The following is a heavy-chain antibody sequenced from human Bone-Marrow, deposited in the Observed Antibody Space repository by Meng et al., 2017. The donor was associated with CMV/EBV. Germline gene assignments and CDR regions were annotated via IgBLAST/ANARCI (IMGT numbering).Heavy chain of an antibody. D-gene: IGHD3-3*01. J-gene: IGHJ4*02. CDR1: GYY. Sequence: GYYWSWIRQPPGKGLEWIGEINHSGNTNYNPSLKSRVTISVDTSENQFTLKLSSVTAADTAVYYCARGQAHDYDFWSGYYKGDYFDYWGQGTLVTVSS. V-gene: IGHV4-34*01. CDR2: INHSGNT. CDR3: ARGQAHDYDFWSGYYKGDYFDY.